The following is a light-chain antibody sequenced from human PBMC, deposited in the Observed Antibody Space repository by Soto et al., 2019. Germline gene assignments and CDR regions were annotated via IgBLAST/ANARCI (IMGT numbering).Light chain of an antibody. V-gene: IGKV1-5*01. J-gene: IGKJ1*01. CDR2: DAS. Sequence: DIQMTQSPSTLSASVGDRVTITCRASQSISSWLAWYQQKPGKAPKVLIFDASSLESGVPSRFSGSGSATEFTLTFSSLQPHDFATYYCQQYSTYPWTFGQGTTVAIK. CDR3: QQYSTYPWT. CDR1: QSISSW.